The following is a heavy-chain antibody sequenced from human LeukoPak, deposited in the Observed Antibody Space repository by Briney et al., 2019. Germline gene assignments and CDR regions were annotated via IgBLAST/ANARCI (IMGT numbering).Heavy chain of an antibody. CDR2: IHLGDSDT. V-gene: IGHV5-51*01. CDR3: ARLGRRAPYRDAFDI. D-gene: IGHD3-10*01. CDR1: GDSFINYW. J-gene: IGHJ3*02. Sequence: GESLKISCKGSGDSFINYWIGWVRQMPGKGLEWMGIIHLGDSDTRHSPSFQGQVTISADKSITTAYLQWSSLKASDTAMYYCARLGRRAPYRDAFDIWGQGTMVTVSS.